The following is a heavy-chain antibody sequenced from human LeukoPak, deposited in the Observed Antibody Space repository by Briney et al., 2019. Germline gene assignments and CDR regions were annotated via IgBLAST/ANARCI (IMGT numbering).Heavy chain of an antibody. Sequence: GGSLRLSCTTFGFTFNTYSMTWVRQAPGKGLEWVSAINDDTPYYADSVKGRFTISRDNSKNTLYLQMNSLRAEDTAVYYCAKALKVVAGSGPVDYYYYMDVWGKGTTVTISS. D-gene: IGHD6-19*01. CDR3: AKALKVVAGSGPVDYYYYMDV. V-gene: IGHV3-23*01. CDR2: INDDTP. CDR1: GFTFNTYS. J-gene: IGHJ6*03.